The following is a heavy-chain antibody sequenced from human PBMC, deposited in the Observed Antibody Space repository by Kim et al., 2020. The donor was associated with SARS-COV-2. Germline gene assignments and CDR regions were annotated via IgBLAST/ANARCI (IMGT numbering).Heavy chain of an antibody. Sequence: GGSLRLSCAASGFTFSSYAMSWVRQAPGKGLEWVSVIYSGGSSTYYADSVKGRFTISRENSKNTLYLQMNSLRAEDTAVYYCTQSGSRFGGVIVRRWGQRTLVTVSS. CDR1: GFTFSSYA. CDR2: IYSGGSST. V-gene: IGHV3-23*03. D-gene: IGHD3-16*02. CDR3: TQSGSRFGGVIVRR. J-gene: IGHJ4*02.